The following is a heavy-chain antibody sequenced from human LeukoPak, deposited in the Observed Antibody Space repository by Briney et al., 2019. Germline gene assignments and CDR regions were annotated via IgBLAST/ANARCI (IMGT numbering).Heavy chain of an antibody. CDR2: LYSVGDT. J-gene: IGHJ4*02. CDR3: AGTKNIAAAGRLDY. V-gene: IGHV3-53*01. Sequence: PGGSLRLSCAASGFTLSTNYMNWVRPAPRKGLEWVSVLYSVGDTYYRDSVKGRFTISRDNSKNTLYLQMNSLRAEDTAVYYCAGTKNIAAAGRLDYWGQGTLVTVSS. D-gene: IGHD6-13*01. CDR1: GFTLSTNY.